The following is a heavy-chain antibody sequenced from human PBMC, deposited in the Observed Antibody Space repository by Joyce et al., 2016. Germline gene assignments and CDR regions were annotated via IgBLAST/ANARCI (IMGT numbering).Heavy chain of an antibody. J-gene: IGHJ4*02. CDR3: AKANRIFGVITTYSFDC. D-gene: IGHD3-3*02. V-gene: IGHV3-23*01. CDR1: GFTFGSYT. CDR2: ISGSGDST. Sequence: GFTFGSYTMNWVRQAPGKGLEWVSTISGSGDSTYYTDSVKGRFTISRDNSKNTLYLQMNSLRAENTALYYCAKANRIFGVITTYSFDCWCQGTLVTVSS.